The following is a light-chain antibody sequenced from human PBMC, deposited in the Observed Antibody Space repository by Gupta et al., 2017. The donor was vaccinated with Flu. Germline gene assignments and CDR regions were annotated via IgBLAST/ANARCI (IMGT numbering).Light chain of an antibody. J-gene: IGKJ2*01. CDR3: QQSVSTRPYT. CDR1: QSISIF. V-gene: IGKV1-39*01. Sequence: DIQMTQSPASLSAFVGDRVTITCRASQSISIFLNWYHQKPGKAPKLLIYAASNLQSGVPSRFSGSGSGTDFTLTISSLQPEDFAIYYCQQSVSTRPYTFGQGTKLDIK. CDR2: AAS.